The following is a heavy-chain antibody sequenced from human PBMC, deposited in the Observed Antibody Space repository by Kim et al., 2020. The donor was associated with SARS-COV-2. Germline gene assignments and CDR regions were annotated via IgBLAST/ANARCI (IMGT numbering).Heavy chain of an antibody. CDR2: ISGDGGST. CDR3: AKDFRGDQQFPWGAGMDV. CDR1: GFTFDDYA. J-gene: IGHJ6*02. V-gene: IGHV3-43*02. D-gene: IGHD3-16*01. Sequence: GGSLRLSCAASGFTFDDYAMHWVRQAPGKGLEWVSLISGDGGSTYYADSVKGRFTISRDNSKNSLYLQMNSLRTEDTALYYCAKDFRGDQQFPWGAGMDVWGQGTTVTVSS.